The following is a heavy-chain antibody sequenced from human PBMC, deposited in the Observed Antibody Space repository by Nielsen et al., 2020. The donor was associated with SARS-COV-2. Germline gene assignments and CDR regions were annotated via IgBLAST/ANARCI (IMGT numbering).Heavy chain of an antibody. V-gene: IGHV4-59*01. D-gene: IGHD3-10*01. CDR1: GGSISSYY. Sequence: SDTLSLTCTVSGGSISSYYWSWIRQPPGKGLEWIGYIYYSGSTNYNPSLKSRVTISVDTSKNQFSLKLSSVTAADTAVYYCARGGPYYGSGNLDYWGQGTLVTVSS. CDR3: ARGGPYYGSGNLDY. J-gene: IGHJ4*02. CDR2: IYYSGST.